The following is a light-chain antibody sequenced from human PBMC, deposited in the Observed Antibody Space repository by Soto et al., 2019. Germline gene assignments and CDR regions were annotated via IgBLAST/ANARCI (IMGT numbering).Light chain of an antibody. CDR2: EVR. CDR1: SSDVGGYNH. V-gene: IGLV2-23*02. Sequence: QSALTQPASVSGSPGQSITISCTGTSSDVGGYNHVSWYQQHPGKAPKLIIYEVRNRPSGVSNRLSGSKSGNTASLTISGLQAEDEADYYCCSYAGSSTWVFGGGTQLTVL. CDR3: CSYAGSSTWV. J-gene: IGLJ3*02.